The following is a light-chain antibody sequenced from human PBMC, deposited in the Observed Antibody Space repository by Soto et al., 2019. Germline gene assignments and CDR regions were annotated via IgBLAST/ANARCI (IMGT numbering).Light chain of an antibody. Sequence: EIVLTQSPGTLSLSPGERATLSCRASQSTSSRYLAWYQQKPGQAPRLLIYDASSRATGIPDRFSGSGSGTDFTLTINRLEPEDYAVYHCHQYHSAPRTFGQGTKV. J-gene: IGKJ1*01. CDR2: DAS. CDR1: QSTSSRY. CDR3: HQYHSAPRT. V-gene: IGKV3-20*01.